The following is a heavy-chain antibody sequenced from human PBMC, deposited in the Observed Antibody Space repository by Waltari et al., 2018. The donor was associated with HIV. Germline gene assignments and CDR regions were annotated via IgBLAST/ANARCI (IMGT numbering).Heavy chain of an antibody. D-gene: IGHD3-22*01. CDR2: FDPEDGET. CDR1: GYTLTELS. J-gene: IGHJ4*02. CDR3: ATEFRGTYYYDSSGYNY. Sequence: QVQLVQSGAEVKKPGASVKVSCTVSGYTLTELSMHWGRQATGKGLEWMGGFDPEDGETIYAQKFQGRVTMTEDTSTDTAYMELSSLRSEDTAVYYCATEFRGTYYYDSSGYNYWGQGTLVTVSS. V-gene: IGHV1-24*01.